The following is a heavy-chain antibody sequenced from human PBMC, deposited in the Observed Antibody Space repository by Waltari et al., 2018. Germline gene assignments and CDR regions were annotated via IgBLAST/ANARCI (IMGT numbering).Heavy chain of an antibody. D-gene: IGHD2-15*01. CDR3: ARHTMVVAATPDWFDP. J-gene: IGHJ5*02. CDR1: GGSISSSSYY. CDR2: IYYSGRT. V-gene: IGHV4-39*01. Sequence: QLQLQESGPGLVKPSETLSLTCTVSGGSISSSSYYWGWIRQPPGKGLEWIGSIYYSGRTYYNPALKSRVTISVDTSKNQFSLKLSSVTAADTAVYYCARHTMVVAATPDWFDPWGQGTLVTVSS.